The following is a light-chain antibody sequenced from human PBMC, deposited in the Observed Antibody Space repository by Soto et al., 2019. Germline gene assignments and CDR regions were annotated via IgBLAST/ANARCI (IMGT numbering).Light chain of an antibody. CDR1: SGSIASNY. CDR3: QSYDSDNQV. J-gene: IGLJ3*02. V-gene: IGLV6-57*01. CDR2: EDN. Sequence: NFMLTQPHSVSESPGKTVTISCTRSSGSIASNYVQWYQQRPGSSPTTVIYEDNQRPSGVPDRFSGSIDSSSNSASLTISRLKTEDEADYYCQSYDSDNQVFGGGTKLTVL.